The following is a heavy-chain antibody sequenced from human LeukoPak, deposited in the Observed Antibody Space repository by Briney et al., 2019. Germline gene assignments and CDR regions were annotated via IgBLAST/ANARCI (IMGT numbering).Heavy chain of an antibody. V-gene: IGHV5-51*01. CDR1: GYSFGTWW. Sequence: PGESLKISCKGSGYSFGTWWIGWVRQLPGKGLELMGIIYPGDSETRYGPSFEGQVTISADKSISTAYLQWGSLKASDTAIYYCARAVAGLSNAFDIWGQGTMVTVSS. CDR2: IYPGDSET. CDR3: ARAVAGLSNAFDI. D-gene: IGHD6-19*01. J-gene: IGHJ3*02.